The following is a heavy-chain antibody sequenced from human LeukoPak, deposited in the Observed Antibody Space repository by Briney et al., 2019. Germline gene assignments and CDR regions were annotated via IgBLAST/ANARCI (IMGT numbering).Heavy chain of an antibody. CDR3: ARGPRIAAAGAFDI. V-gene: IGHV1-3*01. J-gene: IGHJ3*02. CDR1: GYTFTSYA. CDR2: INAGNGNT. Sequence: ASVKVSCKASGYTFTSYAMHWVRQAPGQRLEWMGWINAGNGNTKYSQRFQGRVTITRDTSASTAYMELSSLRSEDTAVYYCARGPRIAAAGAFDIWGQGTMVTVSS. D-gene: IGHD6-25*01.